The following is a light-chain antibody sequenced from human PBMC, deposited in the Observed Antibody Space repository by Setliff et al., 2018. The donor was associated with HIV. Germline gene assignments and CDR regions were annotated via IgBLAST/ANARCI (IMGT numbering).Light chain of an antibody. Sequence: QSVLTQPPSASGTPGQRVTISCSGSSSNIGSNTVNWYQKLPGTAPKVLIYGTNPRASGVPDRFSGSASGTSASLAISGLQSEDEADYYCAAWDESLNGFYVFGTGTKVTVL. CDR3: AAWDESLNGFYV. CDR1: SSNIGSNT. J-gene: IGLJ1*01. CDR2: GTN. V-gene: IGLV1-44*01.